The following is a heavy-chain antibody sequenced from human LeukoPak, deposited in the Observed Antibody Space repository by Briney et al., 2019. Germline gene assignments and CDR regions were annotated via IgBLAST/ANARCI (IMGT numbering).Heavy chain of an antibody. CDR1: GFTFSSYG. J-gene: IGHJ3*02. V-gene: IGHV3-74*01. Sequence: GGSLRLSCAASGFTFSSYGMHWVRQAPGKGLVWVSRINSDGSSTNYADSVKGRFTISRDNAKNTLYLQMNSLRAEDTAVYYCARNSSAYYGGDDAFDIWGQGTMVTVSS. D-gene: IGHD3-22*01. CDR2: INSDGSST. CDR3: ARNSSAYYGGDDAFDI.